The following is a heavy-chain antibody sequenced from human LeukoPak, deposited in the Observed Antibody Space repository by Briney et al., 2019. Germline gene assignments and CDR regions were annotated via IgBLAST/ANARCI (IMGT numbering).Heavy chain of an antibody. CDR1: GFTFSSYS. J-gene: IGHJ4*02. Sequence: PGGSLRLSCAASGFTFSSYSMNWVRQAPGKGLEWVSSISSSSSYIYYADSVKGRFTISRDNAKNSLYLQMNSLRAEDTAVYYCAREGDSSGYYRYWGQGTLVTVSS. D-gene: IGHD3-22*01. V-gene: IGHV3-21*01. CDR3: AREGDSSGYYRY. CDR2: ISSSSSYI.